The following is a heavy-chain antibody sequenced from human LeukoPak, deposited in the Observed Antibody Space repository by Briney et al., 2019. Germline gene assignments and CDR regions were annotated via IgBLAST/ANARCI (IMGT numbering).Heavy chain of an antibody. D-gene: IGHD5-12*01. CDR2: IYSSGSN. CDR3: AGEPTSGREPTSGRPLDY. J-gene: IGHJ4*02. Sequence: SETLSLTCTVSGGSISGYFWSWIRQPAGKGLEWIGRIYSSGSNNYNPSLKSRVTMSLDTSKDHFSLNLTSVTAADTAVYYCAGEPTSGREPTSGRPLDYWGQGTLVTVSS. CDR1: GGSISGYF. V-gene: IGHV4-4*07.